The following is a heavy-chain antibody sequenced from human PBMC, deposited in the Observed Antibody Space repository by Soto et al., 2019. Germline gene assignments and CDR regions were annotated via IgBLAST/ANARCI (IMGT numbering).Heavy chain of an antibody. CDR3: AGTEPVLRFLGTASLVGFDY. J-gene: IGHJ4*02. V-gene: IGHV4-59*01. CDR2: IYYSGST. Sequence: SETLSLTCTVSGGSISSYYWSWIRQPPGKGLEWIGYIYYSGSTNYNPSLKSRVTISVDTSKNQFSLKLSSVTAADTAVYYCAGTEPVLRFLGTASLVGFDYWGQGTLVTVSS. D-gene: IGHD3-3*01. CDR1: GGSISSYY.